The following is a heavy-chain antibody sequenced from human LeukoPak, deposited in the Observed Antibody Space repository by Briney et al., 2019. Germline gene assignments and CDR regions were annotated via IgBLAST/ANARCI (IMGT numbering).Heavy chain of an antibody. V-gene: IGHV1-2*02. CDR3: ARGLIVAATTGAFDM. CDR2: INPNSGAS. J-gene: IGHJ3*02. CDR1: GYTFTSYY. D-gene: IGHD1-26*01. Sequence: ASVKVSCKASGYTFTSYYMHWVRQAPGQGLEWMGWINPNSGASNRVQNFQGRVTMTRDRSISTAYMDLSSLRSDDTAVYYCARGLIVAATTGAFDMWGQGTMVTVSS.